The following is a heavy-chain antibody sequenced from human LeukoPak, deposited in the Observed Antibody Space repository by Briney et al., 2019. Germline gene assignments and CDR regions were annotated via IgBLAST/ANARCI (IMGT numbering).Heavy chain of an antibody. J-gene: IGHJ3*02. CDR3: ARIRSWCAFDI. V-gene: IGHV4-39*01. CDR1: GVSISSSNSY. D-gene: IGHD2-8*02. Sequence: SGTLSLTCTVSGVSISSSNSYWGWIRQPPGKGLEWIGSIYYSGNTYYNASLKSQVSISIDTSKNQFSLRLTSVTAADTAVYYCARIRSWCAFDIWGQGTMVTVSS. CDR2: IYYSGNT.